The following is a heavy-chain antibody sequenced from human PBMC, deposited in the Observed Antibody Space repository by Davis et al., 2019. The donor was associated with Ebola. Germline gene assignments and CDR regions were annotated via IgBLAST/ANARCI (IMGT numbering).Heavy chain of an antibody. CDR1: GGPFSGYY. CDR3: AKESRGPGQYYGMDV. J-gene: IGHJ6*04. CDR2: IDHSGTT. V-gene: IGHV4-34*01. Sequence: SETLSLTCTANGGPFSGYYWSWIRQPPGKGLEWIAEIDHSGTTNYNSSLKSRVTISVDKSKSQISLHLNSVTAADTAEYYCAKESRGPGQYYGMDVWGKGTTVIVSS.